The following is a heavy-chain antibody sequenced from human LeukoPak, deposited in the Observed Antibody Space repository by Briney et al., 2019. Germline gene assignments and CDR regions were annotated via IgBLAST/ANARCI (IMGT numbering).Heavy chain of an antibody. CDR3: ARAVAGKRDYYYGMDV. Sequence: PGGSLXLSCAASGFTFSDYYMSWIRQAPGKGLEWVSYISSSGSTIYYADSVKGRFTISRDNAKNSLYLQMNSLRAEDTAVYYCARAVAGKRDYYYGMDVWGQGTTVTVSS. J-gene: IGHJ6*02. CDR1: GFTFSDYY. CDR2: ISSSGSTI. D-gene: IGHD6-19*01. V-gene: IGHV3-11*01.